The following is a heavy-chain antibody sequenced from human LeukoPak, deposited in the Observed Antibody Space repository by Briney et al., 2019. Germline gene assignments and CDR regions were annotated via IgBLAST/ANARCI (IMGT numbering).Heavy chain of an antibody. J-gene: IGHJ6*02. Sequence: SVTVSCTASGFTFTSSAVQWVRQARGQRLEWIGWIVVGSGNTNYAQKFQERVTITRDMSTSTAYMELSSLRSEDTAVYYCAAQSYYGSGSLYYYYGMDVWGQGTTVTVSS. D-gene: IGHD3-10*01. CDR2: IVVGSGNT. V-gene: IGHV1-58*01. CDR1: GFTFTSSA. CDR3: AAQSYYGSGSLYYYYGMDV.